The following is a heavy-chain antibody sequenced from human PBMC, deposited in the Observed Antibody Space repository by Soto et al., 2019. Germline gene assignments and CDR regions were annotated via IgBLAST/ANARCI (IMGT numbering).Heavy chain of an antibody. CDR1: GYSFTSYW. CDR3: ARRSQKGLRVTTPVAAFDI. D-gene: IGHD4-17*01. Sequence: PGESLKISCKGSGYSFTSYWIGWVRQMPGKGLEWMGIIYPGDSDTRYSPSFQGQVTISADKSISTAYLQWSSLKASDTAMYYCARRSQKGLRVTTPVAAFDIWGQGTMVTVSS. V-gene: IGHV5-51*01. CDR2: IYPGDSDT. J-gene: IGHJ3*02.